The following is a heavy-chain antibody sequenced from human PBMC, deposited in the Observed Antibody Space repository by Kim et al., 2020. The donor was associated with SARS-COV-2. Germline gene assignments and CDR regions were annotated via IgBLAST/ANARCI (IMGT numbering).Heavy chain of an antibody. CDR2: T. V-gene: IGHV3-15*01. D-gene: IGHD5-18*01. Sequence: TDYAAPVKGRFTISRDDSKNTLYLQMNSLKTEDTAGYYCTTDRTAMVPSDWGQGTLVTVSS. CDR3: TTDRTAMVPSD. J-gene: IGHJ4*02.